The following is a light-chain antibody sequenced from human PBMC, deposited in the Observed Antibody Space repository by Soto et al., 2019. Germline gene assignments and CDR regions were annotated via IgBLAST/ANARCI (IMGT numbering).Light chain of an antibody. J-gene: IGKJ5*01. V-gene: IGKV1-13*02. Sequence: AIQVTQSPSSLSASVGDRVTITCRESQEIRGALAWYQQKAGKAPKLLIYDVSTLERGVPSRFSGSGSGTEFTLAISSLQPEDFGTYYCQQFNSYPITFGHGPRLEIK. CDR2: DVS. CDR1: QEIRGA. CDR3: QQFNSYPIT.